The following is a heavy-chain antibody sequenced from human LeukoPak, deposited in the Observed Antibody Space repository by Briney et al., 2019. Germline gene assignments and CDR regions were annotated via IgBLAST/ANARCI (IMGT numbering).Heavy chain of an antibody. Sequence: GGSLRLSCAASGFTFSSYAMSWVRQAPGKGLEWVSAISGSGGSTYYADSVKGRFTLSRDNSKNTLYLQMNSLRAEDTAVYYCAKDPLIVVVPAAMEYFDYWGQGTLVTVSS. J-gene: IGHJ4*02. CDR3: AKDPLIVVVPAAMEYFDY. V-gene: IGHV3-23*01. CDR1: GFTFSSYA. D-gene: IGHD2-2*01. CDR2: ISGSGGST.